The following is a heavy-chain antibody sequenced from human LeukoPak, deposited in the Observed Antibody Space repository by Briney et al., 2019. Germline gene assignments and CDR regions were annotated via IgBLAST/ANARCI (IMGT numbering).Heavy chain of an antibody. V-gene: IGHV3-53*01. J-gene: IGHJ4*02. D-gene: IGHD5-18*01. CDR2: LYSGGST. Sequence: GGSLTLSCVASGFSVSSDYMTWVRHAPGKGLEWVSVLYSGGSTYYADSVKGRFTISRDNSKNTLYLQMNNLRVEDTAVYYCARYHTALNYWGQGTLVTASS. CDR3: ARYHTALNY. CDR1: GFSVSSDY.